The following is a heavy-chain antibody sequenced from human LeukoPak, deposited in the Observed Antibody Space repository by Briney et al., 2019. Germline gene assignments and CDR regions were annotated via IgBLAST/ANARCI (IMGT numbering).Heavy chain of an antibody. CDR2: INHSGST. D-gene: IGHD4-11*01. CDR3: ARDYTGAFDI. Sequence: SETLSLTCAVYGGSFSGYYWSWIRQPPGKGLEWIGEINHSGSTNYNPSLKSRVTISVDTSKNQFSQKLSSVTAADTAVYYCARDYTGAFDIWGQGTMVTVSS. CDR1: GGSFSGYY. V-gene: IGHV4-34*01. J-gene: IGHJ3*02.